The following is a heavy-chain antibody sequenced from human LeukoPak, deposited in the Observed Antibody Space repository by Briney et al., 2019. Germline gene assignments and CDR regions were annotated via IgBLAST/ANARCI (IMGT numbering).Heavy chain of an antibody. CDR1: GGTFSSYT. V-gene: IGHV1-69*02. CDR3: ARAEESFWSGYPAELLAFDI. CDR2: IIPILGIA. D-gene: IGHD3-3*01. Sequence: VASVKVSCKASGGTFSSYTISWVRQAPGQGLEWMGRIIPILGIANCAQKFQGRVTITADKSTSTAYMELSSLRSEDTAVYYCARAEESFWSGYPAELLAFDIWGQGTMVTVSS. J-gene: IGHJ3*02.